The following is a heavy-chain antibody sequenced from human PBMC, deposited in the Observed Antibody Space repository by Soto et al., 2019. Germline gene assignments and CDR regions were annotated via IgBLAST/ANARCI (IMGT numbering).Heavy chain of an antibody. D-gene: IGHD4-17*01. J-gene: IGHJ4*02. V-gene: IGHV1-3*01. CDR3: ARGPGDYGDYVWLDY. CDR1: GYTFTSYS. CDR2: IGAGQGTT. Sequence: QVQLVQSGAEVKEPGASVKVSCEALGYTFTSYSIHWVRQAPGHSLEWMALIGAGQGTTKYSQKFLGRVTITRDTSARTAYMEVSSMRIEDTAVYYCARGPGDYGDYVWLDYWGQGTLVTVSS.